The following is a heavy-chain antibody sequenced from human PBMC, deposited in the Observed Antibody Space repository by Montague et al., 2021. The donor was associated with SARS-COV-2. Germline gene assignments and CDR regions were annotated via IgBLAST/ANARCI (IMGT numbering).Heavy chain of an antibody. D-gene: IGHD6-13*01. CDR3: ARVSSSWSQDYYYYMDV. J-gene: IGHJ6*03. V-gene: IGHV2-70*11. Sequence: PALVKPTQTLTLTCTFSGFSLSTSGICVSWIRQPPGKALEWLARXDWDDDKYYSTSLKTRLTISKDTSKNQVVLTMTNMDPVDTATYYCARVSSSWSQDYYYYMDVWGKGTTVTVSS. CDR2: XDWDDDK. CDR1: GFSLSTSGIC.